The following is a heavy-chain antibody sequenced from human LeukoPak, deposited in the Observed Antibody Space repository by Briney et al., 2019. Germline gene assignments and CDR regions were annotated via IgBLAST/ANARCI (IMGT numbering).Heavy chain of an antibody. CDR1: GFTFSSYA. V-gene: IGHV3-23*01. Sequence: GGSLRLSCAASGFTFSSYAMSWVRQAPGKGLEWVSAISGSGGSTYYADSVKGRFTISRDNAKNSLYLQMNSLRAEDTAVYYCASSPTRGDSYWGQGTLVTVSS. J-gene: IGHJ1*01. CDR2: ISGSGGST. CDR3: ASSPTRGDSY. D-gene: IGHD3-10*01.